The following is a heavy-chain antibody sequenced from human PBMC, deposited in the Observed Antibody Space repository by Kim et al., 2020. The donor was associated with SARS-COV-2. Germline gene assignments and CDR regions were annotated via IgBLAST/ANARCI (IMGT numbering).Heavy chain of an antibody. Sequence: GGSLRLSCAASGFTFSSYGMHWVRQAPGKGLEWVAVISYDGSNKYYADSVKGRFTISRDNSKNTLYLQMNSLRAEDTAVYYCAKDRGMVRGIGGYWGQGTLVTVSS. CDR2: ISYDGSNK. CDR3: AKDRGMVRGIGGY. CDR1: GFTFSSYG. V-gene: IGHV3-30*18. J-gene: IGHJ4*02. D-gene: IGHD3-10*01.